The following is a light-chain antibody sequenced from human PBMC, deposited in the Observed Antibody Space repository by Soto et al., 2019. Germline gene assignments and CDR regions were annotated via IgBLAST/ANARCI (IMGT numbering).Light chain of an antibody. J-gene: IGKJ5*01. CDR2: TAS. V-gene: IGKV3-20*01. CDR1: QTVSITY. CDR3: QQYSRAPIT. Sequence: VLTQSPGTLSLSPGESATLSCRASQTVSITYLTWYQQKPGQAPRLLIYTASRRATGIPDRFSGSGSGTDFTLTISRLEPEDSAVYYCQQYSRAPITFGQGTRLEIK.